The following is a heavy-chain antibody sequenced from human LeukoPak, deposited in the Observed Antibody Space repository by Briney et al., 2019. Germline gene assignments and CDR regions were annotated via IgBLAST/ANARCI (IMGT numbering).Heavy chain of an antibody. CDR1: GFTFSSYA. V-gene: IGHV3-64D*06. Sequence: PGGSLRLSCSASGFTFSSYAMHRVRQAPGKGLEYVSAISSNGGSTYYADSVKGRFTISRDNSKNTLYLQMSSLRAEDTAVYYCVKPKYSSSWATPFDPWGQGTLVTVSS. D-gene: IGHD6-13*01. CDR2: ISSNGGST. CDR3: VKPKYSSSWATPFDP. J-gene: IGHJ5*02.